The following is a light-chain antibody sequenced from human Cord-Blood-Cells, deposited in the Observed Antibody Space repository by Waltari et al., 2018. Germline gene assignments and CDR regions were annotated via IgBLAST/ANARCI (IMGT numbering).Light chain of an antibody. V-gene: IGLV2-8*01. Sequence: QSALTQPPSASGSPGQSVTISCTGTSSDVGGYNYVSWYQQHPGKAPKPWIYEVSKRPPGVLSSYSAPKTGNAASRTGSGLRDEDEADYYCSSYAGSNKLLFGVGTKLTVL. CDR2: EVS. CDR3: SSYAGSNKLL. CDR1: SSDVGGYNY. J-gene: IGLJ2*01.